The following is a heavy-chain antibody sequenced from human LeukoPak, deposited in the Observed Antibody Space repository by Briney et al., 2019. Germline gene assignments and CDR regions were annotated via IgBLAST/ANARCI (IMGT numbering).Heavy chain of an antibody. V-gene: IGHV3-23*01. CDR2: ISGSGGST. D-gene: IGHD3-22*01. Sequence: PGGSLRLSCLTSGFTLSTNAMSWVRQAPGKGLEWVSAISGSGGSTYYADSVKGRFTISRDNSKNTLYLQMNSLRAEDTAVYYCAKDVFLGVYYDSSGYGYWGQGTLVTVSS. J-gene: IGHJ4*02. CDR1: GFTLSTNA. CDR3: AKDVFLGVYYDSSGYGY.